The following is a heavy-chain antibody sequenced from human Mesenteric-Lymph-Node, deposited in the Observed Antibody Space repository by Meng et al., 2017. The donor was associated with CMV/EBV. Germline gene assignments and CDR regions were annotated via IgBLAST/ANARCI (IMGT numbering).Heavy chain of an antibody. CDR1: GFVMRDYY. CDR3: VRAEYGDYAGY. Sequence: GESLKISCATSGFVMRDYYLAWIRQAPGKGLEWISYISGSSNTIYYADSVKGRFTTSRDKAMRSLNLQMNSLRAEDTAVYYCVRAEYGDYAGYWGQGTLVTVSS. D-gene: IGHD4-17*01. CDR2: ISGSSNTI. J-gene: IGHJ4*02. V-gene: IGHV3-11*01.